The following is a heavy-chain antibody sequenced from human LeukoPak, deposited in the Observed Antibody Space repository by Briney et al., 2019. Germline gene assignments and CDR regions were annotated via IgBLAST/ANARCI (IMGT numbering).Heavy chain of an antibody. CDR1: GGSISSSSYY. CDR3: ASLYYCGSGSYYPTFDY. Sequence: SETLSLTCTVSGGSISSSSYYWDWIRQPPGKGLEWIGSIYYSGSTYYNPSLKSRVTISVDTSKNQFSLKLSSVTAADTAVYYCASLYYCGSGSYYPTFDYWGQGTLVTVSS. D-gene: IGHD3-10*01. CDR2: IYYSGST. J-gene: IGHJ4*02. V-gene: IGHV4-39*01.